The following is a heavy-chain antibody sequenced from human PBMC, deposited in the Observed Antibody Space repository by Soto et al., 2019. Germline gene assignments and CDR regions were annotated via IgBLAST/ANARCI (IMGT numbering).Heavy chain of an antibody. J-gene: IGHJ6*02. D-gene: IGHD6-19*01. CDR1: GYTFTSYD. Sequence: GASVKVSCKASGYTFTSYDINWVRQATGQGLEWMGWMNPNSGNTGYAQKLQGRVTMTRNTSRSTAYMELSRQRSEDTAEYYGARCAGSGWPHYYYYCMDVWGQGTTVTVSS. CDR3: ARCAGSGWPHYYYYCMDV. CDR2: MNPNSGNT. V-gene: IGHV1-8*01.